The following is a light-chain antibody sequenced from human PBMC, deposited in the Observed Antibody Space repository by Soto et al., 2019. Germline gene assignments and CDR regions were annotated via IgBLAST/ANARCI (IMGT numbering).Light chain of an antibody. CDR3: ASWDDSLNVVV. Sequence: QSVLTQPPSASGTPGQRVIISCSGSSSNIGRNTVSWYQQLPQTAPKLLIYNNNHRPSGVPDRFSGSKSCTSASLAISGLQSEDEADYYCASWDDSLNVVVFGGGTKLTVL. CDR1: SSNIGRNT. V-gene: IGLV1-44*01. CDR2: NNN. J-gene: IGLJ2*01.